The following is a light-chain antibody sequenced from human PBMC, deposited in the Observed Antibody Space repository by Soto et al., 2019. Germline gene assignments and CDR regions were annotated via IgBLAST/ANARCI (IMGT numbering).Light chain of an antibody. J-gene: IGLJ1*01. V-gene: IGLV2-14*01. CDR1: SSDVGGYNY. CDR2: DVS. CDR3: SSSTSRSTRLV. Sequence: QSALTQPASVSGSPGQSITISCTGTSSDVGGYNYVSWYQQHPGKAPKLMIYDVSNRPSGVSNRFSGSKSGHTASLTISGLQAEYEADYYCSSSTSRSTRLVFGTGTKVTVL.